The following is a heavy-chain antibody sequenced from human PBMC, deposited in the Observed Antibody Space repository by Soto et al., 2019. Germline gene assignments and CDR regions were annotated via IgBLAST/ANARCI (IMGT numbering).Heavy chain of an antibody. Sequence: QVQLVQSGDEVKKPGASVKVSCKASGYIFVNYGIAWVRQAPGQGLEWMGWISPYTDNTHSASKVQGRLTMTTHTATSTAYMGLGSLTSDDTAVYYCVMVDNYVPPTPQDVWGQGTTVTVSS. CDR1: GYIFVNYG. CDR2: ISPYTDNT. D-gene: IGHD3-16*01. CDR3: VMVDNYVPPTPQDV. V-gene: IGHV1-18*01. J-gene: IGHJ6*02.